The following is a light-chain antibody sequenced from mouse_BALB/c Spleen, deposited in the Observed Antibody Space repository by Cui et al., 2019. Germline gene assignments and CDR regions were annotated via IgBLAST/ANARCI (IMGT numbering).Light chain of an antibody. J-gene: IGKJ5*01. CDR2: WAS. Sequence: DIVMPQPHKFMSTSVGDRVSITCKATQDVGTAVAWYQQKPGQSPKLLIYWASTRHTGVPDRFTGSGSGTDFTLTISNVQSEDLADYFCQQYSSYPRTFGAGTKLELK. CDR1: QDVGTA. CDR3: QQYSSYPRT. V-gene: IGKV6-23*01.